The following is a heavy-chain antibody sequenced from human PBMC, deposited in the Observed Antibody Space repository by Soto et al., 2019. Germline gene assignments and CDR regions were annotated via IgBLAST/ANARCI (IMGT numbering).Heavy chain of an antibody. CDR3: ARDSGYSGSYNYYYGMDV. CDR2: ISSSGSTI. V-gene: IGHV3-48*03. J-gene: IGHJ6*02. CDR1: GFTFSSYE. Sequence: EVQLVESGGGLVQPGGSLRLSCAASGFTFSSYEMNWVRQAPGKGLEWVSYISSSGSTIYYADSVKGRFTISRDNAKNSLYLQMNRLRAEDTAVYYCARDSGYSGSYNYYYGMDVWGQGTTVTVSS. D-gene: IGHD1-26*01.